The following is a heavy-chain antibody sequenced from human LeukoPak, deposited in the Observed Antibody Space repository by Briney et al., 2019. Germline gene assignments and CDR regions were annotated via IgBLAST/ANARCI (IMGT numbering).Heavy chain of an antibody. J-gene: IGHJ6*02. CDR1: GFTFSSYS. V-gene: IGHV3-48*02. D-gene: IGHD2-2*03. CDR3: ARDDVDIVVVPAAMPVRYYYGMDV. Sequence: PGGSLRLSCAASGFTFSSYSMNWVRQAPGKGLEWVSYISSSSSTIYYADSVKGRFTISRDNAKNSLYLQMNGLRDEDTAVYYCARDDVDIVVVPAAMPVRYYYGMDVWGQGTTVTVSS. CDR2: ISSSSSTI.